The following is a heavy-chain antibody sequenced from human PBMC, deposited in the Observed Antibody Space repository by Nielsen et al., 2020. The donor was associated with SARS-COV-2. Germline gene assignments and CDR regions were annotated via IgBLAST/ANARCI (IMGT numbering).Heavy chain of an antibody. CDR3: ARVGWGKAAALDY. CDR1: GYTFTSYD. V-gene: IGHV1-8*01. Sequence: ASVKVSCKASGYTFTSYDIHWVRQATEQGLEWMGWINPYSDNTGYAQKFQGRVTMTTNTSMNTAYLELSSLRSEDTAVYYCARVGWGKAAALDYWGQGTLVTVSS. CDR2: INPYSDNT. D-gene: IGHD3-16*01. J-gene: IGHJ4*02.